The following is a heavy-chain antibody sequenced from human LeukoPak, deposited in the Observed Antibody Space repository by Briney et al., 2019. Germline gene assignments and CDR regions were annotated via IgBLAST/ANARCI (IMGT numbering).Heavy chain of an antibody. D-gene: IGHD6-6*01. CDR1: GGSFSGYY. V-gene: IGHV4-34*01. J-gene: IGHJ6*03. Sequence: PSETLSLTCAVYGGSFSGYYWSWIRQPPGKGLEWIGEIILSGSTNYNPSLKSRVTISVDTSKNQFSLKLSSVTAADTAVYYCARGTPAKAARPNYYYYYYMDVWGKGTTATVSS. CDR2: IILSGST. CDR3: ARGTPAKAARPNYYYYYYMDV.